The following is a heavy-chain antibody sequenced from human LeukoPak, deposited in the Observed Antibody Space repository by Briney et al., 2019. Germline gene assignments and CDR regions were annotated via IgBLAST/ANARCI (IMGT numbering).Heavy chain of an antibody. V-gene: IGHV3-48*01. J-gene: IGHJ3*02. CDR3: ARAGVIPSAFDI. D-gene: IGHD3-16*02. CDR2: ISSSSSTI. Sequence: GGSLRLSCAASGFTYSSYSMNWVRQAPGKGLDWVSYISSSSSTIYYADSVKGRFTISRDNAKNSLYLQMNSLRAEDTAVYYCARAGVIPSAFDIWGEGTMVTVSS. CDR1: GFTYSSYS.